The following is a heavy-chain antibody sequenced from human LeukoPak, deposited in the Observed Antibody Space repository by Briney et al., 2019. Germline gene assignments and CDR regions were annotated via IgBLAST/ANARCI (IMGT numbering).Heavy chain of an antibody. D-gene: IGHD3-10*01. Sequence: SETLSLTCTVSGGSISSYYWSWIRQPPGKGLEWIGYIYYSGSTNYNPSLKSRVTISVDTSKNQFSLKLSSVTAADTAVYYCARSDYYGSGDFDYWGQGTLVTVSS. CDR2: IYYSGST. J-gene: IGHJ4*02. CDR1: GGSISSYY. V-gene: IGHV4-59*01. CDR3: ARSDYYGSGDFDY.